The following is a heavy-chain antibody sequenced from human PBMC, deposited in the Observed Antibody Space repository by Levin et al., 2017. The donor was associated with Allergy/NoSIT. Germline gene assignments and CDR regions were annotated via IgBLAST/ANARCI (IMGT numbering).Heavy chain of an antibody. CDR3: ARATHQTPNWFDP. Sequence: SQTLSLTCTVSGGSMKTYYWSWIRQPPGKGLEYIGYIHYSGSTNYNPSLMSRVTISLDTSTNQFSLNLRYVTAADTAVYYCARATHQTPNWFDPWGQGTLATVSS. V-gene: IGHV4-59*01. J-gene: IGHJ5*02. CDR1: GGSMKTYY. CDR2: IHYSGST.